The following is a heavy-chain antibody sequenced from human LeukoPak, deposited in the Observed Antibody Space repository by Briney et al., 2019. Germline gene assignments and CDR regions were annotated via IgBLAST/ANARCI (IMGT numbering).Heavy chain of an antibody. CDR2: INPNSGGT. CDR3: ARKFYDSSGYSAFDI. V-gene: IGHV1-2*02. CDR1: GFTFTGYY. D-gene: IGHD3-22*01. Sequence: VASVKVSCKASGFTFTGYYMHWVRQAPGQGLEWMGWINPNSGGTNYAQKFQGRVTMTRDMSTSTVYMELSSLRSEDTAVYYCARKFYDSSGYSAFDIWGQGTMVTVSS. J-gene: IGHJ3*02.